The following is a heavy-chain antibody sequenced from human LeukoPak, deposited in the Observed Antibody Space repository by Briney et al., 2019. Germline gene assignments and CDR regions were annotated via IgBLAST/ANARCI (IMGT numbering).Heavy chain of an antibody. CDR1: GFTFSSYE. V-gene: IGHV3-30*04. D-gene: IGHD6-19*01. J-gene: IGHJ3*02. CDR3: ARDMYSGGWYVRGSAFDI. CDR2: ISYDGSNK. Sequence: GGSLRLSCAASGFTFSSYETNWVRQAPGKGLEWVAVISYDGSNKYYADSVKGRFTISRNNSKNTLFLQMNSLRAEDTAVYYCARDMYSGGWYVRGSAFDIWGQGTMVTVSS.